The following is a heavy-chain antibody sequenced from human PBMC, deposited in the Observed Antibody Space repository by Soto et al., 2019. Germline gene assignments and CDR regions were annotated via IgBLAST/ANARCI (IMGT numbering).Heavy chain of an antibody. D-gene: IGHD2-21*02. J-gene: IGHJ4*02. V-gene: IGHV1-46*01. CDR2: INPSGGST. CDR1: GYTFTSYD. CDR3: ARDRGDQGSFDY. Sequence: ASVKVSCKASGYTFTSYDMRWVRQAPGQGLEWMGIINPSGGSTSYAQKFQGRVTMTRDTSTSTVYMELSSLRSEDTAVYYCARDRGDQGSFDYWGQGTLVTVSS.